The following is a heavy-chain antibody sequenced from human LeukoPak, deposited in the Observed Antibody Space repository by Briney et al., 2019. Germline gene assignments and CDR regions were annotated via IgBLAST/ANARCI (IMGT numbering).Heavy chain of an antibody. J-gene: IGHJ4*02. Sequence: PSETLSLICTVSGGSISSYYWSWIRQPPGKGLEWIGYIYYSGSTNYNPSLKSRVTISVDTSKNQFSLKLSSVTAADTAVYYCARDRDGSTIDYWGQGTLVTVSS. CDR1: GGSISSYY. V-gene: IGHV4-59*12. CDR2: IYYSGST. CDR3: ARDRDGSTIDY. D-gene: IGHD2-2*01.